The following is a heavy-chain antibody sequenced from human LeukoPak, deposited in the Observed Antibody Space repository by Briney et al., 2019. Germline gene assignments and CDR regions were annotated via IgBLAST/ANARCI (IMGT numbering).Heavy chain of an antibody. Sequence: GGSLRLSCAASGFTFSSYAMHWVRQAPGKGLEWVAVISYDGSNKYYVDSVKGRFTISRDNSKNTLCLQMNSLRAEDTAVYYCARVGSSGPYAFDYWGQGTLVTVSS. D-gene: IGHD3-22*01. V-gene: IGHV3-30-3*01. CDR2: ISYDGSNK. J-gene: IGHJ4*02. CDR3: ARVGSSGPYAFDY. CDR1: GFTFSSYA.